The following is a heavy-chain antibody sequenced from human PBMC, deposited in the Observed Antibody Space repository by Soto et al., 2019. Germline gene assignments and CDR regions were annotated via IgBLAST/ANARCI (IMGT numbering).Heavy chain of an antibody. CDR1: GGSISSSSYY. D-gene: IGHD3-3*01. CDR3: ARAIRSGLSFDY. J-gene: IGHJ4*02. V-gene: IGHV4-39*01. Sequence: QLQLQESGPGLVKPSETLSLTCTVSGGSISSSSYYWGWIRQPPGKGLEWIGSIYYSGSTYYNPSLKSRVTISADTSKNQFSLKLSSVTAADPAVYYGARAIRSGLSFDYWGQGTLVTVSS. CDR2: IYYSGST.